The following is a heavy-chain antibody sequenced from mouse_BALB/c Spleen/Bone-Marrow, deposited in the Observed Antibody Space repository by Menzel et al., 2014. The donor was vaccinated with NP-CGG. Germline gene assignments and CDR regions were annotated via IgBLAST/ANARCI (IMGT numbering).Heavy chain of an antibody. J-gene: IGHJ2*01. D-gene: IGHD1-2*01. V-gene: IGHV4-2*02. CDR3: ARLGRYGYQDN. Sequence: EVKLLESGGGLVQPGGSLNLACVASGFDFGSYWMSWARQAPGKGLEWIGEINPGSSTINYSPSLKDKFIMSRDNAKNTLYLQMRKVRSEDTALYYGARLGRYGYQDNGGEGTTLAVSS. CDR2: INPGSSTI. CDR1: GFDFGSYW.